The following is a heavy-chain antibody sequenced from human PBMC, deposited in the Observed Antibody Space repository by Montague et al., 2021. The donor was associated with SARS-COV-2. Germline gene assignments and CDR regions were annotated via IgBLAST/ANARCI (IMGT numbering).Heavy chain of an antibody. Sequence: KTLSLTCVAYGGSFSGYYWSWIRQPPGKGLEWIGEINHSGSTNXNPSLKSRVTISVDTSKKQFSLRLNSVTAADTAVYYCARGGGYSYGALDYWGQGTLVTVSS. CDR1: GGSFSGYY. J-gene: IGHJ4*02. CDR2: INHSGST. CDR3: ARGGGYSYGALDY. V-gene: IGHV4-34*01. D-gene: IGHD5-18*01.